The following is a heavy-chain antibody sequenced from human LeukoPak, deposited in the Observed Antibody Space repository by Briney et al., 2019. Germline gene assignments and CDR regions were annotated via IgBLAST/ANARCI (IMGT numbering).Heavy chain of an antibody. CDR2: ISGGGGSA. J-gene: IGHJ3*02. CDR3: SKDQRSGEYIYGWGTFDI. V-gene: IGHV3-23*01. Sequence: GGSLRLSCAASGFTFSSYAMSWVRQAPGKGLEWVSGISGGGGSAVYADSVKGRFTISRDSSKNTLYVQMDSLRDEGTAVYFCSKDQRSGEYIYGWGTFDIWGQGTMVTVSS. CDR1: GFTFSSYA. D-gene: IGHD5-18*01.